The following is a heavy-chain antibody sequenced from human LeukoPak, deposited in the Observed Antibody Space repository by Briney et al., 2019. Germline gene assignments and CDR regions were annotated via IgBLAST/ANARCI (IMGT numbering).Heavy chain of an antibody. CDR2: FSTYNGDS. Sequence: ASVRVSCKASGDTFTNYGINWVRQAPGQRPEWMGWFSTYNGDSKYAQKLKGRLTLTADTLKTTAYMELRTLISDDTATYYCAIGQGVITWGGADVYDVWGQGTTVIVSS. J-gene: IGHJ3*01. D-gene: IGHD3-16*01. CDR1: GDTFTNYG. CDR3: AIGQGVITWGGADVYDV. V-gene: IGHV1-18*01.